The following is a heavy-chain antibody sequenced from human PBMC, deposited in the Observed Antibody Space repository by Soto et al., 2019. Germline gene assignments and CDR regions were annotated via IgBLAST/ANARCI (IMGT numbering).Heavy chain of an antibody. CDR2: INHSGST. Sequence: LSLTCAVYGGSFSGYYWSWIRQPPGKGLEWIGEINHSGSTNYNPSLKSRVTISVDTSKNQFSLKLSSATAADTAVYYCARGNYGGNRPRGFQHWGQGTLVTVSS. D-gene: IGHD4-17*01. CDR3: ARGNYGGNRPRGFQH. J-gene: IGHJ1*01. CDR1: GGSFSGYY. V-gene: IGHV4-34*01.